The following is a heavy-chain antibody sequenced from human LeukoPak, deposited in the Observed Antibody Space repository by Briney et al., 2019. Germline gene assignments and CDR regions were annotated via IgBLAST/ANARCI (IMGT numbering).Heavy chain of an antibody. Sequence: PGGSLRPSCVGSGFTFGNYAMTWVRQAPGRGLEWVSDIRSSGTNTYYGDSVKGRFTISRDNSKSTVFLRMDSLRVEDTAIYYCAREGRAVAGNNYFDPWGQGTLVTVSS. J-gene: IGHJ5*02. CDR2: IRSSGTNT. CDR1: GFTFGNYA. D-gene: IGHD6-19*01. CDR3: AREGRAVAGNNYFDP. V-gene: IGHV3-23*05.